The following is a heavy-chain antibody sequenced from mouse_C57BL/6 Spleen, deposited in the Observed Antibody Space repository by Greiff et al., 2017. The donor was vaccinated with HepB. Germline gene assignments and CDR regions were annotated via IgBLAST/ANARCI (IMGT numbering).Heavy chain of an antibody. D-gene: IGHD1-3*01. CDR1: GYTFTSSW. Sequence: QVQLQQPGAELVKPGASVKMSCKASGYTFTSSWITWVKQRPGQGLEWIGDIYPGRGSTNYNEKFKSKATLTVDTSSSTAYMQLSSLTSEDSAVYYCTRRSGYYWYFDVWGTGTTVTVSS. CDR2: IYPGRGST. CDR3: TRRSGYYWYFDV. V-gene: IGHV1-55*01. J-gene: IGHJ1*03.